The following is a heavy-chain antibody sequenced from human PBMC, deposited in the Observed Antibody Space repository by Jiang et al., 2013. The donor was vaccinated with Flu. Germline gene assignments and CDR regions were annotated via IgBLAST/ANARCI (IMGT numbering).Heavy chain of an antibody. CDR2: YYRSKWYN. CDR3: ARALSGRVDY. Sequence: YYRSKWYNDYAVSVKSRITINPDTSKNQFSLQLNSVTPEDTAVYYCARALSGRVDYWGQGTLVTVSS. J-gene: IGHJ4*02. V-gene: IGHV6-1*01. D-gene: IGHD2-15*01.